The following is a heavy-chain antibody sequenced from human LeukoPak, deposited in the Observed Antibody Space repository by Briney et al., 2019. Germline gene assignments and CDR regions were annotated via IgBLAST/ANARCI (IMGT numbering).Heavy chain of an antibody. CDR1: GFTFSTYG. Sequence: PGGSLRLSCAASGFTFSTYGMHCVRHPRGKVLGWGAVLWYDGSNKYYADSVKGRFTISRDNSKNTLYLQMNSLRAEDTAVYYCARTYYYGSGSYYTVAYWGQGTLVTVSS. CDR2: LWYDGSNK. CDR3: ARTYYYGSGSYYTVAY. J-gene: IGHJ4*02. V-gene: IGHV3-33*01. D-gene: IGHD3-10*01.